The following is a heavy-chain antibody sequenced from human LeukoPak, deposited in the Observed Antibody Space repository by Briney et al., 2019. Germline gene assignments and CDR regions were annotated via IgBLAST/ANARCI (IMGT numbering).Heavy chain of an antibody. D-gene: IGHD6-19*01. CDR2: INAGNGNT. Sequence: ASVKVSCKASGYTFTSYAMHWVRQAPGQGLEWMGWINAGNGNTKYSQKFQGRVTITRDTSASTAYMELSSLRSEDTAVYYCASSWQWLVPTYYYYGMDVWGQGTTVTVSS. CDR3: ASSWQWLVPTYYYYGMDV. CDR1: GYTFTSYA. V-gene: IGHV1-3*01. J-gene: IGHJ6*02.